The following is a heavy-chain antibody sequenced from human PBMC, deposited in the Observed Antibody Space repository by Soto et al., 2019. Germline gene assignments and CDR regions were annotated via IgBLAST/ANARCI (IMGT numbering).Heavy chain of an antibody. J-gene: IGHJ4*02. CDR1: GYTFTSYG. CDR3: ARDPPYYDILTDYSRFDY. CDR2: ISAYNGNT. D-gene: IGHD3-9*01. V-gene: IGHV1-18*01. Sequence: KKRGASVKVSCKASGYTFTSYGISWVRQAPGQGLEWMGWISAYNGNTNYAQKLQGRVTMTTDTSTSTAYMELRSLRSDDTAVYYCARDPPYYDILTDYSRFDYWGQGTLVTVSS.